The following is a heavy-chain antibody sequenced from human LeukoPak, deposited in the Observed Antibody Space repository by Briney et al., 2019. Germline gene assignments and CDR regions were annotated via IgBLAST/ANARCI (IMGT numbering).Heavy chain of an antibody. CDR1: GFIFNKYG. CDR3: ARASYAYGNTWFDP. Sequence: GGSLRLSCAASGFIFNKYGMHWVRQAPGKGLEYVSAVSSNGGSTYYANSVKGRFTISRDNSKNTVYLQMGSLRAEDMALYYCARASYAYGNTWFDPWGQGTLVTVSS. CDR2: VSSNGGST. J-gene: IGHJ5*02. D-gene: IGHD3-16*01. V-gene: IGHV3-64*01.